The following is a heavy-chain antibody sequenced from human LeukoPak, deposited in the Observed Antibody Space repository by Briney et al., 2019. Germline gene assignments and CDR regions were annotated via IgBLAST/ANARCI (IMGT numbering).Heavy chain of an antibody. V-gene: IGHV4-59*01. J-gene: IGHJ4*02. Sequence: SETLSLTCTVSGGSISSYYWSWIRQPPGKGLEWIGYIYYSGSTNYNPSLKSRVTISVDTSKNQFSLKLSSVTAADTAVYYCASRSLYYYGSGSAYDYWGQGTLVTVSS. CDR1: GGSISSYY. CDR2: IYYSGST. CDR3: ASRSLYYYGSGSAYDY. D-gene: IGHD3-10*01.